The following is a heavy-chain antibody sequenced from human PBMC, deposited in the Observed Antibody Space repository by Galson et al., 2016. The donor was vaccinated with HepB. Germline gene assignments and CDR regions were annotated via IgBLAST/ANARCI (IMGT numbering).Heavy chain of an antibody. J-gene: IGHJ6*02. CDR2: THYTSKWYN. D-gene: IGHD2-8*02. Sequence: CAISGDSVSNKSATWNWIRQSPSRGLEWLGRTHYTSKWYNDYAESVKSRIIINTDTPKNQFSLQLNSVTPEDTAVYFCARDRRGTCTGGRCYYYGMDVWGQGTTVTVSS. CDR3: ARDRRGTCTGGRCYYYGMDV. V-gene: IGHV6-1*01. CDR1: GDSVSNKSAT.